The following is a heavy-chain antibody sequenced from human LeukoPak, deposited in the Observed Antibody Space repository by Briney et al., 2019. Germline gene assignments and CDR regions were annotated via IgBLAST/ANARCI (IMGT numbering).Heavy chain of an antibody. V-gene: IGHV1-18*04. Sequence: GASVKVSCKASGYTFTGYYMHWVRQAPGQGLEWMGWISAYNGNTNYAQKLQGRVTMTTDTSTSTAYMELRSLRSDDTAVYYCARGEVSSTWLTHGYFHLWGQGTLVTVSS. D-gene: IGHD6-13*01. CDR3: ARGEVSSTWLTHGYFHL. CDR2: ISAYNGNT. CDR1: GYTFTGYY. J-gene: IGHJ1*01.